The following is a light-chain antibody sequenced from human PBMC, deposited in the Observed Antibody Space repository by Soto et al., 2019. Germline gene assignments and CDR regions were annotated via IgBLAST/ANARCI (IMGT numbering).Light chain of an antibody. V-gene: IGLV1-51*01. Sequence: QSVLTQTPSVSGAPGQRVTISCTGSSSDIGAGYDVHWYQQLPGTAPKLLIYDNNKRPSGIPDRFSGSKSGTSATLGITGLQTGDEADYYCGTWDSSLSVRVFGGGTQLTVL. CDR1: SSDIGAGYD. CDR3: GTWDSSLSVRV. CDR2: DNN. J-gene: IGLJ3*02.